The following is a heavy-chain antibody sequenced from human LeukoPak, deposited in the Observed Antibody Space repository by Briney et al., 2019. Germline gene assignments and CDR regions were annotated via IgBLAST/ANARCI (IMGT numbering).Heavy chain of an antibody. CDR3: ARDGGAYYYYYGMGV. CDR2: IIPILGIA. D-gene: IGHD3-16*01. CDR1: GGTFSSYA. Sequence: SVKVSCKASGGTFSSYAISWVRQAPGQVLEWMGRIIPILGIANYAQKFQGRVTITADKSTSTAYMELSSLRSEDTAVYYCARDGGAYYYYYGMGVWGQGTTVTVSS. J-gene: IGHJ6*02. V-gene: IGHV1-69*04.